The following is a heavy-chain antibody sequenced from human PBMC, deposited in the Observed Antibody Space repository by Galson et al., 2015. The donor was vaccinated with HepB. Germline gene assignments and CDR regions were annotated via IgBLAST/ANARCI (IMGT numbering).Heavy chain of an antibody. CDR2: IKSKTDGGTT. J-gene: IGHJ4*02. V-gene: IGHV3-15*07. Sequence: SLRLSCAASGFTFSNAWMNWVRQAPGKGLEWVGRIKSKTDGGTTDYAAPVKGRFTISRDDSKNTLYLQMNSLKTEDTAVYYCTTATYGDFSVFDYWGQGTLVTVSS. CDR1: GFTFSNAW. D-gene: IGHD4-17*01. CDR3: TTATYGDFSVFDY.